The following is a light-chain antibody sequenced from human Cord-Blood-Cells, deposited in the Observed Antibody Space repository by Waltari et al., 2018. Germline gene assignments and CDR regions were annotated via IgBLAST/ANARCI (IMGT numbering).Light chain of an antibody. CDR2: EVS. CDR1: SRDVGSYNL. Sequence: QSALTQPASVSGSPGPSITISCTGTSRDVGSYNLLSWYQQHPGKAPKLMIYEVSKRPSGVSNRFSGSKSGNTASLTISGLQAEDEADYYCCSYAGSSTFFGTGTKVTVL. CDR3: CSYAGSSTF. J-gene: IGLJ1*01. V-gene: IGLV2-23*02.